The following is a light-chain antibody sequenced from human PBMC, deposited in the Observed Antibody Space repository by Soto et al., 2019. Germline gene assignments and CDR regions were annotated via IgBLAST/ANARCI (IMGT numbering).Light chain of an antibody. V-gene: IGKV2-30*01. J-gene: IGKJ1*01. CDR1: PSLVDREGYNY. Sequence: VMTQSPLYLPVISGQPAYIFCRSSPSLVDREGYNYLIWFEQRPGQSPRRLIYKSSIRDSGGPDRFSGSESGTDFTLKISRVEAEDVAFYYCQQYYSSPRTFGQGTKVDI. CDR3: QQYYSSPRT. CDR2: KSS.